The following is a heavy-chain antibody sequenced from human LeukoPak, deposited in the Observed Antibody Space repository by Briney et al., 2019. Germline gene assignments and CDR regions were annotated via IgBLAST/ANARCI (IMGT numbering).Heavy chain of an antibody. CDR3: ARALRWELLDWFDP. D-gene: IGHD1-26*01. Sequence: SSETLSLTCTASGGSISSYYWSWIRQPAGKGLEWIGRIYTSGSTNYNPSLKSRVTMSVDTSKNQFSLKLSSVTAADTAVYYCARALRWELLDWFDPWGQGTLVTVSS. CDR2: IYTSGST. V-gene: IGHV4-4*07. J-gene: IGHJ5*02. CDR1: GGSISSYY.